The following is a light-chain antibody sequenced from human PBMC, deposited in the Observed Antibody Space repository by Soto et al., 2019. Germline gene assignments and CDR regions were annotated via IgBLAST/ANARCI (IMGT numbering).Light chain of an antibody. Sequence: EIGLTQSPVTLSLSPGERATLSCRASQTVSNQLAWYQQKPGQAPRLLIYDASRRVTGIPARFSGSGSGTDFTLTLSSLEPEDFAVYYCQQRAGSSTFGQGTRLEVK. V-gene: IGKV3-11*01. J-gene: IGKJ5*01. CDR2: DAS. CDR3: QQRAGSST. CDR1: QTVSNQ.